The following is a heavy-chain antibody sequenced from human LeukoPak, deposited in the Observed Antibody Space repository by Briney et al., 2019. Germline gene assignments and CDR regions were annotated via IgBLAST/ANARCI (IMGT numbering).Heavy chain of an antibody. CDR3: ARDAKGQWDGWFDP. CDR1: GGSITSNY. J-gene: IGHJ5*02. CDR2: IHHTGTS. Sequence: SETLSLTCNVSGGSITSNYFNWVRQPPAQGLDWIGYIHHTGTSNYNPSLKSRVTMSMDTFNKQFSLKLTSVTAADTAVYYCARDAKGQWDGWFDPWGQGILVTVSS. D-gene: IGHD1-26*01. V-gene: IGHV4-59*13.